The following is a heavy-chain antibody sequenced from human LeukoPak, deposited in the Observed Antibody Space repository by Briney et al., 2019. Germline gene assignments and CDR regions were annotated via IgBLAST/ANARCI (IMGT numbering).Heavy chain of an antibody. Sequence: GGSLRLSCAASGFTFSSYAMSWVRQAPGKGLEWVSAISGSGGSTYYADSVKGRFTISRDNSKNTLYLQMNSLRAEDTAVYYCARDLSEGYCSSTSCVGNYWGQGTLVTDSS. CDR3: ARDLSEGYCSSTSCVGNY. CDR2: ISGSGGST. J-gene: IGHJ4*02. D-gene: IGHD2-2*01. CDR1: GFTFSSYA. V-gene: IGHV3-23*01.